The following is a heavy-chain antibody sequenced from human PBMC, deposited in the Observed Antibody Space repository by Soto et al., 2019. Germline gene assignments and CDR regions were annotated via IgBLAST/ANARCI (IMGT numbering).Heavy chain of an antibody. CDR2: ISYDGSNK. D-gene: IGHD2-8*02. CDR1: GFTFSRYA. Sequence: GGSLRLSCAASGFTFSRYALHWVRQAPGKGLEWVAVISYDGSNKYYADSVKGRFTISRDNSKNTLYLQMNSLRAEAKAVYYCAMTGGGWSWYFDYWGQGTPVTLSS. CDR3: AMTGGGWSWYFDY. V-gene: IGHV3-30-3*01. J-gene: IGHJ4*02.